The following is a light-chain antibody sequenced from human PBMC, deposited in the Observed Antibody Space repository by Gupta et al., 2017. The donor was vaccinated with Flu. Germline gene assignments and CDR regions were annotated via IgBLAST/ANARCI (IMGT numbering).Light chain of an antibody. Sequence: SVLTQPPSVSAAPGQTVTISCPGSNSNIGNTYVAWYQQVPGTAPKLLIYENNKRPSGIPDRFSGSKSGTSATLDITGLQTGDEADYYCGTWDTSLSGGVFGGGTKLTVL. V-gene: IGLV1-51*02. CDR1: NSNIGNTY. J-gene: IGLJ2*01. CDR2: ENN. CDR3: GTWDTSLSGGV.